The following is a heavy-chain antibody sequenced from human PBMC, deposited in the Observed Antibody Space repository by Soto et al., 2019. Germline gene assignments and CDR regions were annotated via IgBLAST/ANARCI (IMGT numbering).Heavy chain of an antibody. J-gene: IGHJ4*02. V-gene: IGHV1-3*01. D-gene: IGHD6-19*01. Sequence: QVQLVQSGAEVKKPGASVTVSCKASGYTFTNYAVHWVRQAPGQRLEWMGWINSANGNTGYSQNFQGRVTITRDTSANTSYMELISLRSEDTAVFYCARGSAASSGWYLLDYWGQGTLVTVSS. CDR1: GYTFTNYA. CDR3: ARGSAASSGWYLLDY. CDR2: INSANGNT.